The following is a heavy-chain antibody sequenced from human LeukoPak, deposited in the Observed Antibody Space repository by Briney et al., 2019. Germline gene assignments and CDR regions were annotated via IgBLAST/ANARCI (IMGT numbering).Heavy chain of an antibody. J-gene: IGHJ4*02. CDR3: AKTQPRGYSYGPGSDY. CDR1: GGSISSGGYS. V-gene: IGHV4-30-2*01. D-gene: IGHD5-18*01. Sequence: SETLSLTCAVSGGSISSGGYSWSWIRQPPGKGLEWIGYIYHSGSTYYNPSLKSRVTISVDKSRNQFSLELSSVTAADTAVYYCAKTQPRGYSYGPGSDYWGQGTLVTVSS. CDR2: IYHSGST.